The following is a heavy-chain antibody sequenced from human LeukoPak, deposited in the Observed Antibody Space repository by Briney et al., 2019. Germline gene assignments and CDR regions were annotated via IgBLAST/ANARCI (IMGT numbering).Heavy chain of an antibody. V-gene: IGHV3-21*01. D-gene: IGHD3-9*01. J-gene: IGHJ4*02. CDR2: INSYSSNI. Sequence: GGSLRLSCAASGFTFSSYTMNWVRQAPGKGLERVSSINSYSSNIYYADSVKGRFTISRDNAKNSLYLQMNSLRAEDTAVYYCARALNYDILTTYYNPLWYWGQGTLVTVSS. CDR3: ARALNYDILTTYYNPLWY. CDR1: GFTFSSYT.